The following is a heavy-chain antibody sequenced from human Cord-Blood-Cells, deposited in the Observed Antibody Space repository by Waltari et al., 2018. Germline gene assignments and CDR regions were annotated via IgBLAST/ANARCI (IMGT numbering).Heavy chain of an antibody. J-gene: IGHJ3*02. CDR2: INPNSGGT. Sequence: QVQLVQSGAEVKKPGASVKVSCKASGYTFTGYYMHWVRQAPGQGLEWMGWINPNSGGTNYAQKFQGRVTMTRDTSISTAYMELSRLRSDDTAVYYCARVIVNWGSYGAFDIWGQGTMVTVSS. V-gene: IGHV1-2*02. CDR3: ARVIVNWGSYGAFDI. D-gene: IGHD7-27*01. CDR1: GYTFTGYY.